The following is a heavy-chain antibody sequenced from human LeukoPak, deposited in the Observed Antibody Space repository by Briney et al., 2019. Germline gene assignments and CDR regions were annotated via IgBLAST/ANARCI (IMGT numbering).Heavy chain of an antibody. CDR3: ARLLVYNSGGEAFDH. D-gene: IGHD1-20*01. Sequence: PGGSLRLSCAASGFTFSRYWMSWVRQAPWKGLEWVANIKQDGSEKYYVDSVKGRFTISRDNAKNSLYLQMNSLRAEDTAVYYCARLLVYNSGGEAFDHWGQGTLVTVSS. CDR1: GFTFSRYW. V-gene: IGHV3-7*01. J-gene: IGHJ4*02. CDR2: IKQDGSEK.